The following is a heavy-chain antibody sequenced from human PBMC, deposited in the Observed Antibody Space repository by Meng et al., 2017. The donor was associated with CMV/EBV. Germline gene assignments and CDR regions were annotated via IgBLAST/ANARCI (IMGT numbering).Heavy chain of an antibody. CDR2: ISSSSSTI. J-gene: IGHJ4*02. Sequence: GGSLRLSCAASGFTFSSYSMNWVRQAPGKGLEWVSYISSSSSTIYYADSVKGRFTISRDNAKNSLYLQMNSLRAEDTAVYYCARGSWDYDFWSGQNGDYWGQGTLVTVPQ. CDR1: GFTFSSYS. CDR3: ARGSWDYDFWSGQNGDY. D-gene: IGHD3-3*01. V-gene: IGHV3-48*04.